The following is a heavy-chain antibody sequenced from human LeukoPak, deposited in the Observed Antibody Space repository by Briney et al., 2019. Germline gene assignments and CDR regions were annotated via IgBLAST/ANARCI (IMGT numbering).Heavy chain of an antibody. J-gene: IGHJ4*02. CDR3: ARQVYCGADCLYYFDY. Sequence: GGSLRLSCAASGFSISDYYMGWIRQSPGKGLEWLSYISGGSEYISYADSVKRRFTISRDNAKNSLYLQMNSLRAEDTAVYYCARQVYCGADCLYYFDYWGQGTLVTVSS. D-gene: IGHD2-21*02. CDR2: ISGGSEYI. V-gene: IGHV3-11*06. CDR1: GFSISDYY.